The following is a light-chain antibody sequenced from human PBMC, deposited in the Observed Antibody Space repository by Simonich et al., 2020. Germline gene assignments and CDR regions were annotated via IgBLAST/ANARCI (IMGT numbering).Light chain of an antibody. J-gene: IGKJ2*01. V-gene: IGKV3-15*01. CDR1: QSVSSN. CDR3: QQYNNWPPYT. Sequence: EIVMTQSPATLSVSPGERATLSCRASQSVSSNLAWYQQKPGQAPRLLIYVASTRANGIPARFSGSGSGTEFTLTISSMQSEDFAVYYCQQYNNWPPYTFGQGTKLEIK. CDR2: VAS.